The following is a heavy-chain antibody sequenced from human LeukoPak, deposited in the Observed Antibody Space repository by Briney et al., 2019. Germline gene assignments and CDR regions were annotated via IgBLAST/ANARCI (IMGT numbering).Heavy chain of an antibody. D-gene: IGHD2-2*01. J-gene: IGHJ6*02. Sequence: GGSLRLSCVGSGLSLSKSHMHWVRQAPGKGLEWVSYISSSSSTIDYADSVKGRFTISRDNAKNSLYLQMNSLRDEDTAVYYCARDSCTSTSCSYYYGMDVWGQGTTVTVSS. CDR2: ISSSSSTI. CDR3: ARDSCTSTSCSYYYGMDV. V-gene: IGHV3-48*02. CDR1: GLSLSKSH.